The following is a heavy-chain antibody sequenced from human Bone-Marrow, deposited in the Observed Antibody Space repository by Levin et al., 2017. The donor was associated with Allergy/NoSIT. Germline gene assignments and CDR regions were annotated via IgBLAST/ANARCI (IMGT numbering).Heavy chain of an antibody. J-gene: IGHJ3*02. CDR2: ISSSSSYT. Sequence: GGSLRLSCAASGFTFSDYYMSWIRQAPGKGLEWVSYISSSSSYTNYADSVKGRFTISRDNAKNSLYLQMNSLRAEDTAVYYCARDRLAVAGFDAFDIWGQGTMVTVSS. CDR1: GFTFSDYY. CDR3: ARDRLAVAGFDAFDI. V-gene: IGHV3-11*06. D-gene: IGHD6-19*01.